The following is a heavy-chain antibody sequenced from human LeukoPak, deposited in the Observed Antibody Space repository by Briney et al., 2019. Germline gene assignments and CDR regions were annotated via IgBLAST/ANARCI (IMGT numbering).Heavy chain of an antibody. CDR1: GCSISSYY. J-gene: IGHJ3*02. Sequence: PSETLSLTCTVSGCSISSYYWSWIRQPAGKGLEWVGRIYTSGSTNYNASLKSRVTMSVDTSKKQCSLNLSSVTAADTAVYYCARENPYYDSSGYYTLNAFDIWGQGTMVTVSS. V-gene: IGHV4-4*07. CDR3: ARENPYYDSSGYYTLNAFDI. CDR2: IYTSGST. D-gene: IGHD3-22*01.